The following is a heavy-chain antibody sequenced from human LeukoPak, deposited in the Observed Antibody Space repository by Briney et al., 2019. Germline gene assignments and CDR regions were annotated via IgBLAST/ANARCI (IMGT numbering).Heavy chain of an antibody. Sequence: GGSLRLSCSASEFTFSNFWMSWVRQAPGKGLEWVSYISSSSSTIYYADSVKGRFTISRGNAKNSLYLQMNSLRAEDTAVYYCARDLRGEYCTNGVCSKTTPQIFQHWGQGTLVTVSS. CDR3: ARDLRGEYCTNGVCSKTTPQIFQH. CDR1: EFTFSNFW. D-gene: IGHD2-8*01. J-gene: IGHJ1*01. CDR2: ISSSSSTI. V-gene: IGHV3-48*01.